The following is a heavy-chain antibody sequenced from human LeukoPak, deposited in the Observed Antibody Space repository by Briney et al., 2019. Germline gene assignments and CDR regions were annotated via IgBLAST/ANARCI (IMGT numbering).Heavy chain of an antibody. J-gene: IGHJ1*01. Sequence: ASVKVSCKASGYTFSSYDINWVRQATGQGREGMGWMNPNSGNTGYAQKFQGRLNMTRNTSISTAYMELSSLRSEDTAVYYCARRVGSGWPVQHWGQGTLVTVSS. CDR2: MNPNSGNT. D-gene: IGHD6-19*01. CDR3: ARRVGSGWPVQH. V-gene: IGHV1-8*01. CDR1: GYTFSSYD.